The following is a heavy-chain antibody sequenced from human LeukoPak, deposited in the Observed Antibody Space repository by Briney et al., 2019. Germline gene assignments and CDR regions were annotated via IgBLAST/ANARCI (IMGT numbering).Heavy chain of an antibody. J-gene: IGHJ4*02. V-gene: IGHV1-69*13. CDR3: ARGGYSYGYGYYFDY. Sequence: SVKVSWKASVGTFSSYAISWVRQAPGQGLEWMGGIIPIFGTANYAQKFQGRVTITADESTSTAYMELSSLRSEDTAVYYCARGGYSYGYGYYFDYWGQGTLVTVSS. CDR1: VGTFSSYA. D-gene: IGHD5-18*01. CDR2: IIPIFGTA.